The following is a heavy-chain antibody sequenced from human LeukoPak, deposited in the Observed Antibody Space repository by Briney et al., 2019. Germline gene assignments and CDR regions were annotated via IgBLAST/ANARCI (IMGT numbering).Heavy chain of an antibody. D-gene: IGHD1-26*01. CDR3: ARDVGYGMDV. V-gene: IGHV1-2*04. J-gene: IGHJ6*02. CDR1: GGTFSSYA. Sequence: ASVKVSCKASGGTFSSYAISWVRQAPGQGLEWMGWINPNSGGTNYAQKFQGWVTMTRDTSISTAYMELSRLRSDDTAVYYCARDVGYGMDVWGQGTTVTVSS. CDR2: INPNSGGT.